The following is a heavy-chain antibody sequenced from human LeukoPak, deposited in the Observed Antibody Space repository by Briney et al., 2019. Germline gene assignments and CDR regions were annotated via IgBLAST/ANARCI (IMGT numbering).Heavy chain of an antibody. CDR3: ATGEWERGEGMLWDI. CDR2: FDPEDGET. J-gene: IGHJ3*02. V-gene: IGHV1-24*01. Sequence: GASVKVSCKVSGYTLTELSMHWVRQAPGKGLEWMEGFDPEDGETIYAQKFQGRVTMTEDTSTDTAYMELSSLRSEDTAVYYCATGEWERGEGMLWDIWGQGTMVTVSS. D-gene: IGHD1-26*01. CDR1: GYTLTELS.